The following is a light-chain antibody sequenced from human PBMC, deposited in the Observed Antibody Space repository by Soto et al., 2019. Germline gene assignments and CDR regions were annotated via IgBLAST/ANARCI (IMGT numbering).Light chain of an antibody. V-gene: IGKV2-30*02. CDR1: QSLVHSNGNTY. CDR2: KVS. CDR3: RQGTHLPPT. J-gene: IGKJ1*01. Sequence: EAVMTQSQLSLPVTLGQPASISCTSSQSLVHSNGNTYLAWFQQRPGHSPRLLIYKVSNRDAGVPDRFSGSGACSHFILQISMVDAEDVGLYFYRQGTHLPPTFGQGT.